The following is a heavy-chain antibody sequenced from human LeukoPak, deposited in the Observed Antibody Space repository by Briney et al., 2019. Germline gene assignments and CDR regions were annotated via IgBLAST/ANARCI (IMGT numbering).Heavy chain of an antibody. Sequence: SETLSLTCAVSGGSISSGGYSWSWIRQPPGKGLECIGYIYHSGSTYYNPSLKSRVTISVDRSKHQSSLKLSSVTAADTAVYYCARVLGGGDYDYWYFDLWGRGTLVTVSS. V-gene: IGHV4-30-2*01. CDR2: IYHSGST. CDR1: GGSISSGGYS. D-gene: IGHD4-17*01. CDR3: ARVLGGGDYDYWYFDL. J-gene: IGHJ2*01.